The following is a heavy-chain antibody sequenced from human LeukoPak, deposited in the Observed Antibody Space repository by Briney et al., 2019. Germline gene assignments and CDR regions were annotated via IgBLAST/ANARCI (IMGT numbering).Heavy chain of an antibody. CDR2: MSYAGSNK. J-gene: IGHJ4*02. CDR3: AASPSVAGSDY. CDR1: GFTFSSYV. V-gene: IGHV3-30*03. D-gene: IGHD6-19*01. Sequence: GGSLRLSCAASGFTFSSYVMYWVRQAPGKGLEWVARMSYAGSNKYYADSVKGRFTISRDNSKNTLYLQMNSLRVEDTAVYYCAASPSVAGSDYWGQGTLVTVSS.